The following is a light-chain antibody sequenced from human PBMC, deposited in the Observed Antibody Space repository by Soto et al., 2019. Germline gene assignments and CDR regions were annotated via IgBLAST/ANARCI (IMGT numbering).Light chain of an antibody. J-gene: IGKJ1*01. Sequence: EIVMTQSPATLSVSPGERATLSCRASQSVSSNLAWYQQKPGQAPRLLIYGASTRATGIPARFSGSGSGTEFNITISSLQSEDFAVYYCQKYNNWPLTFGQGTKVEIK. CDR3: QKYNNWPLT. CDR1: QSVSSN. V-gene: IGKV3-15*01. CDR2: GAS.